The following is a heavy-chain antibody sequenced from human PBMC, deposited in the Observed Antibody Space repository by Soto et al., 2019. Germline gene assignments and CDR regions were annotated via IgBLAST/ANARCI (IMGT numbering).Heavy chain of an antibody. V-gene: IGHV3-30*04. CDR1: GFTFSSYS. J-gene: IGHJ4*02. CDR2: ISFAGNNK. D-gene: IGHD2-15*01. Sequence: GESLKISCAVSGFTFSSYSMHWVRQDPDMGLEWVAFISFAGNNKYYADSVKGRFTISRDNSNNMVYLEMNSLRPDDTAVYYCARDRQKALVVVAATGGFDYWGQGTPVTAPQ. CDR3: ARDRQKALVVVAATGGFDY.